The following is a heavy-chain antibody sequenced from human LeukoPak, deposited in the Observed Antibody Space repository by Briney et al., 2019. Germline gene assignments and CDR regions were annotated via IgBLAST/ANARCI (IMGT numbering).Heavy chain of an antibody. CDR3: ASSGSVSRSYSVY. CDR1: GGTFSSYA. J-gene: IGHJ4*02. CDR2: IIPIFGTA. V-gene: IGHV1-69*05. Sequence: SVKVSCKASGGTFSSYAISWVRQAPGQGLEWMGGIIPIFGTANYAQKFQGRVTITTDESTSTAYMELSSLRSEDTAVCYCASSGSVSRSYSVYWGQGTLVTVSS. D-gene: IGHD3-10*01.